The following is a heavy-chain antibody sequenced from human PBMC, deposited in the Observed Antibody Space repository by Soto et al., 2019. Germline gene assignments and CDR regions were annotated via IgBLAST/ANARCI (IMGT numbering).Heavy chain of an antibody. J-gene: IGHJ4*02. CDR2: INAGNGNT. CDR1: GYTFTSYA. V-gene: IGHV1-3*01. CDR3: ARGEFLSYDDY. D-gene: IGHD3-16*01. Sequence: QVQLVQSGAEVKKPGASVKVSCKASGYTFTSYAMHWVRQAPGQRLEWMGWINAGNGNTKYSQKFQGRVTITRDTSASKGYMELSSLRSEDTAVYYCARGEFLSYDDYWGQGTLVTVSS.